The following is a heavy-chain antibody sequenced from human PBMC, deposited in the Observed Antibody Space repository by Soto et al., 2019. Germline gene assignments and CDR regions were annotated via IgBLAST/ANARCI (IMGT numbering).Heavy chain of an antibody. Sequence: VGALRLSCAASGFTFSSYWMHWVRQAPGKGLVWVSRINSDGGSTSYADSVKGRFTISRDNAKNTLYLQMNSLRAEDTAVYYCARALLYYYESTSPWGQGTLVIVSS. CDR2: INSDGGST. V-gene: IGHV3-74*01. J-gene: IGHJ5*02. D-gene: IGHD3-22*01. CDR3: ARALLYYYESTSP. CDR1: GFTFSSYW.